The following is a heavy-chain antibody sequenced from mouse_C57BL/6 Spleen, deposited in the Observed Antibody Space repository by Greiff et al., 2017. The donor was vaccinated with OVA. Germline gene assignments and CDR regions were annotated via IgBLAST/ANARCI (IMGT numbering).Heavy chain of an antibody. J-gene: IGHJ1*03. CDR3: ARSTTVVATGYFDV. CDR1: GYSFTGYY. D-gene: IGHD1-1*01. V-gene: IGHV1-42*01. CDR2: INPSTGGT. Sequence: VQLQQSGPELVKPGASVKISCKASGYSFTGYYMNWVKQSPEKSLEWIGEINPSTGGTTYNQKFKAKATLTVDKSSSTAYMQLKSLTSEDSAVYYCARSTTVVATGYFDVWGTGTTVTVSS.